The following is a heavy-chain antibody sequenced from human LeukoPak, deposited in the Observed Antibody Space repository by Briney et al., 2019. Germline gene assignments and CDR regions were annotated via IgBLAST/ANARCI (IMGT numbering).Heavy chain of an antibody. V-gene: IGHV5-51*01. CDR2: IYPGDSDT. J-gene: IGHJ4*02. CDR3: AIRSCSGGSCYPTY. CDR1: GYHFIGYW. D-gene: IGHD2-15*01. Sequence: GASLEISCKGSGYHFIGYWIGWVRQMPGQSLEWVVIIYPGDSDTRYSPSFQGQVTISADKSISTAYLQWSSLTASDTAMYYCAIRSCSGGSCYPTYWGQGTLVTVSS.